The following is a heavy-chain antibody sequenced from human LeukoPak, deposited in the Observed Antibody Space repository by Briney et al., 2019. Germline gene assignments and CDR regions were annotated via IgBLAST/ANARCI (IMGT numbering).Heavy chain of an antibody. V-gene: IGHV3-7*01. CDR1: GFTFSSYW. Sequence: PGGSLRLSCAASGFTFSSYWMSWVRQAPGKGLEWVANIKQDGSEKYYVDSVKGRFTISRDNAKNSLYLQMNSLRAEDTAVYYCARGRKSRYGSGSYCRGLFDPWGQGTLVTVSS. CDR2: IKQDGSEK. CDR3: ARGRKSRYGSGSYCRGLFDP. J-gene: IGHJ5*02. D-gene: IGHD3-10*01.